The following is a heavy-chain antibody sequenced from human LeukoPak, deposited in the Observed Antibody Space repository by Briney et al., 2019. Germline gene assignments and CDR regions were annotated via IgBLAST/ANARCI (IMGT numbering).Heavy chain of an antibody. Sequence: ASVKVSCKASGYTFAKFYIHWVRQAPGQGLEWMGIINPSGGTTSYAQKSQGRVSMTGDTSTSTVYMELSSLRSEDTAVYYCARDNRGERTPGWGYGGFDIWGQGTMVSVSS. CDR3: ARDNRGERTPGWGYGGFDI. D-gene: IGHD3-16*01. CDR2: INPSGGTT. V-gene: IGHV1-46*01. J-gene: IGHJ3*02. CDR1: GYTFAKFY.